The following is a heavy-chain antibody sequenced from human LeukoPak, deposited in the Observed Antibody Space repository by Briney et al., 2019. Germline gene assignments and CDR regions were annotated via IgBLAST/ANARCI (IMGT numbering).Heavy chain of an antibody. J-gene: IGHJ4*02. D-gene: IGHD1-26*01. CDR2: ISGTGSST. Sequence: GSLRLSCAASGFSFSSYAMSWVRQAPGKGLEWVSAISGTGSSTFYADSVKGRFTISRDNSKNTLFLQMNSLRAEDTAVYYCAKEGLHRGSDYLNFDYWGQGTLVTVSS. CDR1: GFSFSSYA. V-gene: IGHV3-23*01. CDR3: AKEGLHRGSDYLNFDY.